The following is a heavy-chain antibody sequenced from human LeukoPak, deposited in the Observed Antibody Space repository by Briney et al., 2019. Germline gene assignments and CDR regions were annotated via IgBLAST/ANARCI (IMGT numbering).Heavy chain of an antibody. D-gene: IGHD4-17*01. Sequence: GGTLRLSCAASGFTFSSYGMSWVRQAPGKGLEWVSAISGSGGSTYYADSVKGRFTISRDNSKNTLYLQMNSLRAEDTAVYYCAIGTTVTPHWFDPGGQGTRVTVSS. CDR2: ISGSGGST. V-gene: IGHV3-23*01. CDR3: AIGTTVTPHWFDP. J-gene: IGHJ5*02. CDR1: GFTFSSYG.